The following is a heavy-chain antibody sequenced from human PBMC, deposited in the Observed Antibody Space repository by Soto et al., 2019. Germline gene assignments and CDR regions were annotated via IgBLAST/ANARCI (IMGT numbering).Heavy chain of an antibody. J-gene: IGHJ5*02. V-gene: IGHV1-3*01. Sequence: ASVKVSCQASGYTFTSHAMHWVRQAPGQRLEWMGWINAGNGNTKYSQKFQGRVTITRDTSASTAYMELSSLRSEDTAVYYCARDQGYSGGWYSAWVNNWFDPWGQGTLVTVSS. CDR1: GYTFTSHA. D-gene: IGHD6-19*01. CDR3: ARDQGYSGGWYSAWVNNWFDP. CDR2: INAGNGNT.